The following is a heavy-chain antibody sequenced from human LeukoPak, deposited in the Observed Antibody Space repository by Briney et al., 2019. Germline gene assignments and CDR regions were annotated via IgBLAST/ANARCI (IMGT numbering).Heavy chain of an antibody. J-gene: IGHJ4*02. CDR2: ISYDGSNK. CDR3: AKDPYNRYFDWTGYFDY. CDR1: GFTFSSYG. V-gene: IGHV3-30*18. Sequence: GGPLRLSCAASGFTFSSYGMHWVRQAPGKGLEWVAVISYDGSNKYYTDSVKGRFTISRDNSKNTLYLQMNSLRAEDTAVYFCAKDPYNRYFDWTGYFDYWGQGTLVTVSS. D-gene: IGHD3-9*01.